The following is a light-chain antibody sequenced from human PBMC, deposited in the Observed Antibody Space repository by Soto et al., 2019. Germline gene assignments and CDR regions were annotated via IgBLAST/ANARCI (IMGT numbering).Light chain of an antibody. J-gene: IGLJ1*01. Sequence: QSVLTQPPSVSAAPGQKVTISCSGGTSNIANNYVSWYQHLPGAAPKLLIYDNNRRPSGIPDRFSGSRSGASATLGISGLQTGDEADYYCATWDSSLTAYVFGAGTKLTVL. CDR3: ATWDSSLTAYV. CDR1: TSNIANNY. CDR2: DNN. V-gene: IGLV1-51*01.